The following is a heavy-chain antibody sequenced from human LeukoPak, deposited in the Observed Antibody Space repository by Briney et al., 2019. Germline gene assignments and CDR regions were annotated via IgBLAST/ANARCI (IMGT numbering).Heavy chain of an antibody. V-gene: IGHV2-70*11. Sequence: ESGPTPVNPTQTLTLTCTFSGFSLSTSEVFVSWIRQPPGTALEWLASIDWDDDKYYSTSLKTRLTISKETSKNPVVLTMTNMDPVDTATYFCARIWLTGSYYFDYWGQGTLVTVSS. D-gene: IGHD3-10*01. J-gene: IGHJ4*02. CDR2: IDWDDDK. CDR3: ARIWLTGSYYFDY. CDR1: GFSLSTSEVF.